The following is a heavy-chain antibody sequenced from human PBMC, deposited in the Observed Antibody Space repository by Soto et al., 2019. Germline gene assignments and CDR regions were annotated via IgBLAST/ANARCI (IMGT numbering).Heavy chain of an antibody. D-gene: IGHD3-10*01. J-gene: IGHJ3*01. CDR2: ISGSGGGT. Sequence: EVQLLDSGGGLVQPGGSLRLSCAASGFTFSSYAMSWVRRAPGKGLEWVSSISGSGGGTYYADSVKGRFTISRDNSKNTLSLQMNSLRAEDTAVYYCAKSRGSGSYFNPSEAFDFWGQGTMVTVSS. CDR1: GFTFSSYA. CDR3: AKSRGSGSYFNPSEAFDF. V-gene: IGHV3-23*01.